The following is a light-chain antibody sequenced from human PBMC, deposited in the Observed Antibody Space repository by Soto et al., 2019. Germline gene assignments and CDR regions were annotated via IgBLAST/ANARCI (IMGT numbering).Light chain of an antibody. CDR3: FSYAGNSVYV. V-gene: IGLV2-23*01. J-gene: IGLJ1*01. CDR1: CSNVGSYNL. CDR2: EGT. Sequence: QSVLTQPASVSGSPGQSMTISCTGICSNVGSYNLVSWFQQLPGKVPKLMIYEGTKRPSGVSDRFSGSKSGNTASLTISGLQAEDEADYYCFSYAGNSVYVFGTGTKVTVL.